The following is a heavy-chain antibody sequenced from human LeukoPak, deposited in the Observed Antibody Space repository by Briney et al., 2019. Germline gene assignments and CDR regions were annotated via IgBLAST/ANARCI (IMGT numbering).Heavy chain of an antibody. J-gene: IGHJ4*02. CDR2: ISYDGSNK. V-gene: IGHV3-30*03. Sequence: GGSLRLSCAASGFTFSSYGMHWVRQAPGKGLEWVAVISYDGSNKYYADSVKGRFTISRDNSKNTLYLQMNSLRAEDTAVYYCARDRSGWFGIFDYWGQGTLVTVSS. CDR1: GFTFSSYG. D-gene: IGHD6-19*01. CDR3: ARDRSGWFGIFDY.